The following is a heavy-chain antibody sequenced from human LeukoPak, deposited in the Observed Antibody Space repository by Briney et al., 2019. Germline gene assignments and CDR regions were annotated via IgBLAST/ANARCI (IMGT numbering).Heavy chain of an antibody. CDR1: GYTFTDYY. J-gene: IGHJ4*02. D-gene: IGHD4-11*01. CDR3: TRGRGTTVTTSVLFDF. V-gene: IGHV1-2*02. Sequence: GASVKVSCKASGYTFTDYYIHWVRLAPGQGLEWMGSINPNSGGTNYAQKFQGRVAMTRDTSINTAYMELSSLRSDDTAFYYCTRGRGTTVTTSVLFDFWGQGTLVTVSS. CDR2: INPNSGGT.